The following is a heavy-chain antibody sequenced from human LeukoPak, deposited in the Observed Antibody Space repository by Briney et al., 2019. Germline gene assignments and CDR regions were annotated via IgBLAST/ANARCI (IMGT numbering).Heavy chain of an antibody. J-gene: IGHJ5*02. D-gene: IGHD6-13*01. CDR2: ISAYNGFT. CDR3: AREERASQYSSSWYSEPGWFDP. CDR1: GYTFNTYS. V-gene: IGHV1-18*01. Sequence: ASAKVSCKASGYTFNTYSISWVRQAPGQGLEWMGWISAYNGFTNYAQKLQRRVTMTTDTSTSTAYMELRSLRSDDTAVYYCAREERASQYSSSWYSEPGWFDPWGQGTLVTVSS.